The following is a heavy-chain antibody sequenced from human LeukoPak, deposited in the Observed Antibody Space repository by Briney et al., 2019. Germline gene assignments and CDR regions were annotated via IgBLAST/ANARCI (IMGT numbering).Heavy chain of an antibody. J-gene: IGHJ4*02. CDR1: GYTFTSYG. D-gene: IGHD3-9*01. Sequence: ASVKVSCKASGYTFTSYGISWVRQAPGQGLEWMGWISAYNGNTNYAQKLQGRVTMTTDTSTSTAYMELRSLRSDDTAVYYCATSGIDYDILTGYGPKDYWGQGTLVTVSS. CDR2: ISAYNGNT. V-gene: IGHV1-18*01. CDR3: ATSGIDYDILTGYGPKDY.